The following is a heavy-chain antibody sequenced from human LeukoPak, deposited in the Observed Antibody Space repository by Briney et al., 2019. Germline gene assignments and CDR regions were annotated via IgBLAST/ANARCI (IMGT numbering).Heavy chain of an antibody. D-gene: IGHD3-10*01. CDR2: ISCSSSTI. CDR1: GFTFSRYS. CDR3: ARELLWFGERAADY. J-gene: IGHJ4*02. V-gene: IGHV3-48*01. Sequence: QPGGSLRLSCAASGFTFSRYSMNWVRQARGKGREWVSYISCSSSTIYYADCVKGRFTISRDNAKNSLYLQMNSLRAEDTAVYYCARELLWFGERAADYWGQGTLVTVSS.